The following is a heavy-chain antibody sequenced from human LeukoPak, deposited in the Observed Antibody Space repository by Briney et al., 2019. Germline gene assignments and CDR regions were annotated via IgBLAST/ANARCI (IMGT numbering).Heavy chain of an antibody. V-gene: IGHV3-23*01. D-gene: IGHD6-13*01. CDR3: AKDHSSSPLILIDY. J-gene: IGHJ4*02. CDR2: ISGSGGST. CDR1: GFTFSSYA. Sequence: PGGSLRLSCAASGFTFSSYAMSWVRQAPGKGLEWVSAISGSGGSTYYADSVKGRFTISRDNSKNTLYLQTNSLRAEDTAVYYCAKDHSSSPLILIDYWGQGTLVTVSS.